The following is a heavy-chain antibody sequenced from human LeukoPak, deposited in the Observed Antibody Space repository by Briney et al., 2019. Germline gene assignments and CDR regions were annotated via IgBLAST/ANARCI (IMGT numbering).Heavy chain of an antibody. CDR1: GYTFTSYY. D-gene: IGHD5-18*01. J-gene: IGHJ5*02. Sequence: ASVKVSCKASGYTFTSYYMHWVRQAPGQGLEWVGIVNPSGGSTSYAQKFQGRVTMTRDMSTSTVYMELSSLRSEDTAVYYCARVTSAGYHGYRIFGHWGQGTLVTVSS. CDR3: ARVTSAGYHGYRIFGH. V-gene: IGHV1-46*01. CDR2: VNPSGGST.